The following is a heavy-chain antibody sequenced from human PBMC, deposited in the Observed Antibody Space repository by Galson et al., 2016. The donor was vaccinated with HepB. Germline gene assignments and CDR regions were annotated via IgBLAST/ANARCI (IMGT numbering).Heavy chain of an antibody. D-gene: IGHD6-19*01. V-gene: IGHV3-23*01. CDR3: VKVFDYLNGWIDQ. Sequence: SLRLSCAASGFMYRNYAMSWVRQAPGKGLEWVSVISGSGGTTFYADSVKGRFSISRDNSRNTLDLQMNSLRAEDTAIYYCVKVFDYLNGWIDQWGQGILVTVSS. CDR2: ISGSGGTT. CDR1: GFMYRNYA. J-gene: IGHJ4*02.